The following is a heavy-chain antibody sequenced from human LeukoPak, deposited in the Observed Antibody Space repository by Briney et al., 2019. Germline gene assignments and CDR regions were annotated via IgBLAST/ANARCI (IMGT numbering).Heavy chain of an antibody. CDR2: ISNTGGFT. V-gene: IGHV3-23*01. D-gene: IGHD3-10*01. J-gene: IGHJ4*02. CDR3: ATGGSMAHEGIHS. CDR1: GITFSTYA. Sequence: PGGSLRLSCVTSGITFSTYAMSWVRQAPGKGLEWVSSISNTGGFTYHADSMKGRFTISRDNPKNTLFLQMKSLRGDDTAVYFCATGGSMAHEGIHSWGQGTPVIVSS.